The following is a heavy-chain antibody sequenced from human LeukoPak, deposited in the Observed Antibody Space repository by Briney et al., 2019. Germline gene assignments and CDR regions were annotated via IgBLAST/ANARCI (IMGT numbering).Heavy chain of an antibody. J-gene: IGHJ4*02. CDR1: GFTVSTNY. CDR3: ATDGYNYLEH. D-gene: IGHD5-24*01. Sequence: GGSLRLSCAASGFTVSTNYMSWVRQAPGKGLEWVSLISTDETTYSADSVRGRFTISRDNSRNTLFLQMDRLRPEDTAVYYCATDGYNYLEHWGQGTLVTVSS. V-gene: IGHV3-53*01. CDR2: ISTDETT.